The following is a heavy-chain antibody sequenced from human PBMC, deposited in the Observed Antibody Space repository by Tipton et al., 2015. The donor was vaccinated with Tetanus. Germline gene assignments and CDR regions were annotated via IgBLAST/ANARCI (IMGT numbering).Heavy chain of an antibody. CDR2: IYYSGST. CDR1: GGSISSRSHY. Sequence: TLSLTCTVSGGSISSRSHYWGWIRQPPGKGLEWIGSIYYSGSTYDNPSLKNRVSMSVDTSNNQFSLMLTSVTAADTAVYFCARLVYCSGGSCYSSGWYYFDSWDQGTLVTVSS. CDR3: ARLVYCSGGSCYSSGWYYFDS. J-gene: IGHJ4*02. D-gene: IGHD2-15*01. V-gene: IGHV4-39*01.